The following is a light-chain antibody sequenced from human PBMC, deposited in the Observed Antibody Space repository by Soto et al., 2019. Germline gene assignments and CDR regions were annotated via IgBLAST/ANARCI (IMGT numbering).Light chain of an antibody. V-gene: IGLV4-69*01. Sequence: QLVLTQSPSASASLGASVKLTCTLSSGHSSFDIAWHQQQPEKGPRYLMKVNSDGSHTKGDGIPDRFSGSSSGAERYLTISSLQSEDEADYYCQTWGTGIRVFGGGTKVTVL. CDR1: SGHSSFD. CDR2: VNSDGSH. J-gene: IGLJ3*02. CDR3: QTWGTGIRV.